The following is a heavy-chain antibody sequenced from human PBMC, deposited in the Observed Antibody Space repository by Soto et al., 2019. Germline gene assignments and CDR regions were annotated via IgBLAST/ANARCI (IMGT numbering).Heavy chain of an antibody. D-gene: IGHD6-6*01. CDR1: GVSVRRCD. Sequence: GALTISGERPGVSVRRCDMRRVRQASGKGLEWVSVIYSGGSTHDADSVKGRFTISRDNSKNTVHLQMNSLRVDDTAVYFCSTSSRNEYHFAMDAWGQGTTVTVSS. V-gene: IGHV3-53*01. CDR2: IYSGGST. CDR3: STSSRNEYHFAMDA. J-gene: IGHJ6*02.